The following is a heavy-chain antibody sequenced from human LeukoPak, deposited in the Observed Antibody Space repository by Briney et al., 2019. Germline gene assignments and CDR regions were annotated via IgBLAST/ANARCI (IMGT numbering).Heavy chain of an antibody. CDR3: ARVRSTTSYFYFDY. Sequence: GGSLRLSCAASGFTFSIYGTHWVRQAPGKGLEWLAIIWFDGSNKYYADSVKDRFTISRDNSKNTLYLQMNSLRAEDTAVYYCARVRSTTSYFYFDYWGQGTLVTVSS. V-gene: IGHV3-33*01. CDR2: IWFDGSNK. J-gene: IGHJ4*02. CDR1: GFTFSIYG. D-gene: IGHD2-2*01.